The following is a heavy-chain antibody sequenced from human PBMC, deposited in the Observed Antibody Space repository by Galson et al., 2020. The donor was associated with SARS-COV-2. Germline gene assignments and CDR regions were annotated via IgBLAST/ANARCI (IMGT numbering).Heavy chain of an antibody. J-gene: IGHJ5*02. CDR3: ARHPLYGSSTSCYEFWFDP. D-gene: IGHD2-2*01. CDR1: DSTISSSSSP. Sequence: EPSETPSLSCTVSDSTISSSSSPWGWLRQPPGTGLGRIGINYYTGSTYYNPSLKSRVTISVDTSKNQVSRKLTSVTAADTAGYYCARHPLYGSSTSCYEFWFDPWGQGTLVTVSS. V-gene: IGHV4-39*01. CDR2: NYYTGST.